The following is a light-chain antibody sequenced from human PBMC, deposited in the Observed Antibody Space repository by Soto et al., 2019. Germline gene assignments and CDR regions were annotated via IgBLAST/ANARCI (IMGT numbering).Light chain of an antibody. V-gene: IGKV3-20*01. CDR3: HQYDTIVQT. Sequence: DIVSTQSPGTLSSSPEERATSSRWVSQSVRNSLLAWYQQKPGQPPRLLIYDASTRATATPERFSGSGSGTDFTLTISRLEPEDFAVYYCHQYDTIVQTFGQGTKVDI. J-gene: IGKJ1*01. CDR2: DAS. CDR1: QSVRNSL.